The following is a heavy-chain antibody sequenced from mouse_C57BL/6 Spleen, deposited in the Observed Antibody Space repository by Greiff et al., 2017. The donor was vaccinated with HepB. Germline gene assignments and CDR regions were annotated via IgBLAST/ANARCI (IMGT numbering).Heavy chain of an antibody. J-gene: IGHJ2*01. CDR1: GYTFTSYW. Sequence: VQLQQPGAELVKPGASVKLSCKASGYTFTSYWMQWVKQRPGQGLEWIGEIDPSDSYTNYNQKFKGKATLTVATSSSTAYMQRSSLTSEDSAVYYCARGRDYYGSSYFDYWGQGTTPTVSS. D-gene: IGHD1-1*01. V-gene: IGHV1-50*01. CDR2: IDPSDSYT. CDR3: ARGRDYYGSSYFDY.